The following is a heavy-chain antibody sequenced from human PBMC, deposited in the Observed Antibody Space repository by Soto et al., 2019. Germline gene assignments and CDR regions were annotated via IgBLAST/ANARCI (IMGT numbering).Heavy chain of an antibody. CDR1: GGSISSSSYY. CDR3: ARLHKHLRLSSINNYYYGMDV. V-gene: IGHV4-39*01. Sequence: QLQLQESGPGLVKPSETLSLTCTVSGGSISSSSYYWGWIRQPPGKGLEWIGSIYYSGSTYYNPSLKSRVTISVDTSKNQFPLKLSSVTAADTAVYYCARLHKHLRLSSINNYYYGMDVWGQGTTVTVSS. CDR2: IYYSGST. D-gene: IGHD3-3*01. J-gene: IGHJ6*02.